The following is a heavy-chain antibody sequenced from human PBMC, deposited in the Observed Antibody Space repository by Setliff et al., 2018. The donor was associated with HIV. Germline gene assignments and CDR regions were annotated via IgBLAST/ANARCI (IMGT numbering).Heavy chain of an antibody. CDR1: GYSISSGYY. Sequence: SETLSLTCAVSGYSISSGYYWGWIRQPPGRGLEWIGAIHHSGNTYYNPSLKSRVTISVDTSKNLFSLKVNSVTAADTAVCYCARHDITLVRGLVWGQGTTVTVSS. V-gene: IGHV4-38-2*01. CDR2: IHHSGNT. D-gene: IGHD3-10*01. J-gene: IGHJ6*02. CDR3: ARHDITLVRGLV.